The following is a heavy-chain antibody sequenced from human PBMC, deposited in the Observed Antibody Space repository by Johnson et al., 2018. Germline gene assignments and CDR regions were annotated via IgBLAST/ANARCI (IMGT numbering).Heavy chain of an antibody. CDR3: ATQHIVVVPAAIEDI. CDR2: ISYDGSNK. V-gene: IGHV3-30*04. CDR1: GFTFSSYA. Sequence: QVQLVQSGGGVVQPGRSLRLSCAASGFTFSSYAMHWVRQAPGKGLEWVAVISYDGSNKYYADSVKGRFTISRDNSKNTLYLQMNSRRAEDTAVYYCATQHIVVVPAAIEDIWGQGTMVTVSS. J-gene: IGHJ3*02. D-gene: IGHD2-2*01.